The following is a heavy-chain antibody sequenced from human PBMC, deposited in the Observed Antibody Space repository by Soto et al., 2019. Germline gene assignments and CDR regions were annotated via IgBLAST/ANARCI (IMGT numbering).Heavy chain of an antibody. CDR3: AREAAALGYDY. J-gene: IGHJ4*02. CDR1: GYSFISYD. V-gene: IGHV1-8*01. Sequence: QVQLVQSGAEVKKPGASVKVSCKASGYSFISYDINWVRQATGQGLEWMGGMNPNSGNTGYAQKFQGRVTMTRNTSISTAYTELSSLRSEDTAVYYCAREAAALGYDYWGQGTLVTVSS. CDR2: MNPNSGNT. D-gene: IGHD2-2*01.